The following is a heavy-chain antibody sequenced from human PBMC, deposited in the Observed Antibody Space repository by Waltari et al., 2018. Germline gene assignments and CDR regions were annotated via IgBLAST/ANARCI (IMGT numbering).Heavy chain of an antibody. CDR1: GFTFSSYE. Sequence: EVQLVESGGGLVQPGGSLRLSCAASGFTFSSYEMNWVRQAPGKGVEWVSYISSRGSTIYYADSVKGRFTIYRDNAKNSLYLQMNSLRAEDTAVYYCARGYSSSWYSPPIDYWGQGTLVTVSS. J-gene: IGHJ4*02. CDR3: ARGYSSSWYSPPIDY. V-gene: IGHV3-48*03. CDR2: ISSRGSTI. D-gene: IGHD6-13*01.